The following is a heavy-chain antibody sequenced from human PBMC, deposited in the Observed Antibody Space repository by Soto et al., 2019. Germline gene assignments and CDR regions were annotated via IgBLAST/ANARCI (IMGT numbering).Heavy chain of an antibody. CDR1: GYTFTSYD. V-gene: IGHV1-8*01. CDR2: MNPNSGNT. D-gene: IGHD3-9*01. CDR3: ASGSLRYFDCLLYSHAGLYYYYYMDV. Sequence: GASVKVSCKASGYTFTSYDINWVRQATGQGLEWMGWMNPNSGNTGYAQKFQGRVTMTRNTSISTAYMELSSLRSEDTAVYYCASGSLRYFDCLLYSHAGLYYYYYMDVWGKGTTVTVS. J-gene: IGHJ6*03.